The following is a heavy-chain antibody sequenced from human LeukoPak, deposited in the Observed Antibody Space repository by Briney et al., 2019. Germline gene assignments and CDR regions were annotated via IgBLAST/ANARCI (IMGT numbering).Heavy chain of an antibody. CDR3: ATDGVYSKSRSYYYYMDV. Sequence: VSGYTLTEXSXXXVRXVPGKGXXGXXGFDPEEGETIYAQKFQGRVIMTGDTSTDTAYMELSSLRSEDTAVYYCATDGVYSKSRSYYYYMDVWGKGTTVTVSS. CDR1: GYTLTEXS. D-gene: IGHD4-11*01. V-gene: IGHV1-24*01. J-gene: IGHJ6*03. CDR2: FDPEEGET.